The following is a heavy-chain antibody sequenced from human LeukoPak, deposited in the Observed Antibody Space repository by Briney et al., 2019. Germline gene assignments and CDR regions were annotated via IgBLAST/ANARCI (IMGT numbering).Heavy chain of an antibody. CDR1: GYTFTSYG. J-gene: IGHJ5*02. Sequence: GASVKVSCKASGYTFTSYGISWVRQAPGQGLEWMGWINTNTGNPTYAQGFTGRFVFSLDTSVSTAYLQISSLKAEDTAVYYCARGAKRIAAAGRAGANWFDPWGQGTLVTVSS. CDR3: ARGAKRIAAAGRAGANWFDP. CDR2: INTNTGNP. V-gene: IGHV7-4-1*02. D-gene: IGHD6-13*01.